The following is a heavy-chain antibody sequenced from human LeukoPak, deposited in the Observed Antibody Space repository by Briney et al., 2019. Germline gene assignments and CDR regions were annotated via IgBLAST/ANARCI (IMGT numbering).Heavy chain of an antibody. CDR2: IKQDGSEK. CDR3: ANGGNASPYYFDY. J-gene: IGHJ4*02. D-gene: IGHD4-23*01. CDR1: GFTFSSYW. V-gene: IGHV3-7*01. Sequence: PGGSLRLSCAASGFTFSSYWMSWVRQAPGKGLEWVANIKQDGSEKYYVDSVKGRFTISRDNAKNSLYLQMNSLRAEDTAVYYCANGGNASPYYFDYWGQGTLVTVSS.